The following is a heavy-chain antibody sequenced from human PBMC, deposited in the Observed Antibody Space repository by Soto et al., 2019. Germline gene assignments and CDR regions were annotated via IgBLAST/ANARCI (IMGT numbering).Heavy chain of an antibody. Sequence: GGSLRLSCAASGFTFDDYAMHWVRQAPGKGLEWVSGISWNSGSIGYADSVKGRFTISRDNAKNSLYLQMNSLRAEDTALYYCAKDFLDDFWSGSHFDYWGQGTLVTVSS. CDR3: AKDFLDDFWSGSHFDY. CDR2: ISWNSGSI. CDR1: GFTFDDYA. J-gene: IGHJ4*02. D-gene: IGHD3-3*01. V-gene: IGHV3-9*01.